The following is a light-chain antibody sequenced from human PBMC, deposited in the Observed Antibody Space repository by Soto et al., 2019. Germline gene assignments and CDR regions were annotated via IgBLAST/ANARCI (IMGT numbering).Light chain of an antibody. Sequence: EIVMTQSPATLSVSPGGRATLSCRASQSVSSYLAWYQQSPGQPPRLLISRASTRATGIPARFSGSGSATEFSLTLSSLQSEDFAVYYCQQYSTWPPRYTLGQGTKLEI. CDR2: RAS. V-gene: IGKV3-15*01. CDR3: QQYSTWPPRYT. CDR1: QSVSSY. J-gene: IGKJ2*01.